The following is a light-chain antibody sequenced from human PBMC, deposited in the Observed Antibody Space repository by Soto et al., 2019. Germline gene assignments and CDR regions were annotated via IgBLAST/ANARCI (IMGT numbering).Light chain of an antibody. CDR1: QSVSSN. J-gene: IGKJ5*01. CDR3: QQRSNWPIT. V-gene: IGKV3-11*01. CDR2: DAS. Sequence: EIVMTQSPATLSVSPGERATFSFRASQSVSSNLAWYQQKPGQAPRLLIYDASNRATGIPARFSGSGSGTDFTLTISSLEPEDFAVYYCQQRSNWPITFGQGTRLEI.